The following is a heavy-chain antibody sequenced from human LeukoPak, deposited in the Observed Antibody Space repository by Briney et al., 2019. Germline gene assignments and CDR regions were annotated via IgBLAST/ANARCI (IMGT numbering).Heavy chain of an antibody. D-gene: IGHD5-24*01. V-gene: IGHV4-39*01. CDR2: MYLCGST. Sequence: PSETLSLTCTVSGGSISSSSYYWGWIRQPPGKGLEWIGSMYLCGSTYYNPSLKSPVTISVNTSKNQFSLKLSSVTDADTAVYYCARSTRYGYKPYYFDYWGQGTLVTVSS. CDR3: ARSTRYGYKPYYFDY. CDR1: GGSISSSSYY. J-gene: IGHJ4*02.